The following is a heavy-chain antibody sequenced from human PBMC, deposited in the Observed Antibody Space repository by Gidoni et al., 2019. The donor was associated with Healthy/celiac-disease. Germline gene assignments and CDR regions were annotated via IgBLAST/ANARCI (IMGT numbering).Heavy chain of an antibody. D-gene: IGHD3-10*01. J-gene: IGHJ4*02. Sequence: EVQLVQSGAEVKKPGESLRSSCKGSGYSFTSYWISWVRQMPGKGLEWMGRIVPSDSYTNYSPSFQGHVTISADKSISTAYLQWSSLKASDTAMYYCSRGALPYYYGSGSYYDLGYWGQGTLVTVSS. CDR3: SRGALPYYYGSGSYYDLGY. CDR1: GYSFTSYW. V-gene: IGHV5-10-1*03. CDR2: IVPSDSYT.